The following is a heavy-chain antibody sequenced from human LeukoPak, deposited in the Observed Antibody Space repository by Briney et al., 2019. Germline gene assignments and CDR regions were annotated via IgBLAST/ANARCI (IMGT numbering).Heavy chain of an antibody. Sequence: GASVKVSCKASGYTFTGYYMHWVRQAPGQGLEWMGWINPNSGGTNYIQKFQGRVTMTRDTSISTAYMALSRLRSDDTAVYYCARSTTPNENEYFEHWGQGTLVTVSS. V-gene: IGHV1-2*02. CDR1: GYTFTGYY. J-gene: IGHJ1*01. D-gene: IGHD2/OR15-2a*01. CDR2: INPNSGGT. CDR3: ARSTTPNENEYFEH.